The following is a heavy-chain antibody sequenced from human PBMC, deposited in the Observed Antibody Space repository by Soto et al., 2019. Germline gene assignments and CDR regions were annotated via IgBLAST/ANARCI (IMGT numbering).Heavy chain of an antibody. V-gene: IGHV4-59*08. J-gene: IGHJ5*02. CDR3: ARRSGGARGWFDP. D-gene: IGHD1-26*01. CDR2: IYYSGST. Sequence: SETLSLTCTVSGGSISSYYWSWIRQPPGKGLEWIGYIYYSGSTNYNPSLKSRVTISVDTSKNQFSLKLSSVTAADTAVYYCARRSGGARGWFDPWGQGTLVTSPQ. CDR1: GGSISSYY.